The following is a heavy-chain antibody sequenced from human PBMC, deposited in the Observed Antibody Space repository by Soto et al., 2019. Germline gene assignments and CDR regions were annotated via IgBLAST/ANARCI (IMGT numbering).Heavy chain of an antibody. Sequence: ASVKVSCKASGYTFTSYAMHWVRQAPGQRLEWMGWINAGNGNTKYSQKFQGRVTITRDTSASTAYMELSSLRSEDTAVYYCARDEIGSVVGWELPDYWGQGTLVTVSS. D-gene: IGHD2-15*01. J-gene: IGHJ4*02. CDR3: ARDEIGSVVGWELPDY. CDR1: GYTFTSYA. V-gene: IGHV1-3*01. CDR2: INAGNGNT.